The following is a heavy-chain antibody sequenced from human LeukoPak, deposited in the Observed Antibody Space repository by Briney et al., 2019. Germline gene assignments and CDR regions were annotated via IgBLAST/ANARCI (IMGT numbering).Heavy chain of an antibody. D-gene: IGHD1-26*01. J-gene: IGHJ3*02. V-gene: IGHV3-23*01. CDR3: ARGTGGSYQTVLGDAFDI. CDR2: FSGAVDTT. Sequence: GGSLRLSCAASGFTFSTYAMNWVRQAPGKGLEWVSTFSGAVDTTYYADSVKGRFTISRDNSKNTLNLQMNSLRDEDTAVYYCARGTGGSYQTVLGDAFDIWGQGTMVTVSS. CDR1: GFTFSTYA.